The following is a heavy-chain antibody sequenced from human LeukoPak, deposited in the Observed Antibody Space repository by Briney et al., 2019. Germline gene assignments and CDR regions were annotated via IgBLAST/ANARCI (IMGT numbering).Heavy chain of an antibody. J-gene: IGHJ4*02. CDR3: AKSNGYGLIDY. Sequence: PSETLSLTCAVSGASISSSNYYWGWVRQSPGKGLEWIGNIYSSGNTYYNASLKSRVAMYIDTSKNQFSLKLSSVTAADTAMYYCAKSNGYGLIDYWGQGTLVTVSS. CDR2: IYSSGNT. V-gene: IGHV4-39*01. D-gene: IGHD5-12*01. CDR1: GASISSSNYY.